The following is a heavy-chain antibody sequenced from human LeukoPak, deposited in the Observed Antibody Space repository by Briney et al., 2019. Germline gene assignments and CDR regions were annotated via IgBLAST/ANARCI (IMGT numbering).Heavy chain of an antibody. CDR2: IYSGGST. Sequence: QAGGSLRLSCAASGITVRSYWMHWVRQAPGKGLEWVSVIYSGGSTYYADSVKGRFTISRDTSKNTLFLQMNSLRAEDTAVYYCAKPMEQWLVRDFDYWGQGTLVTVSS. V-gene: IGHV3-53*01. CDR1: GITVRSYW. CDR3: AKPMEQWLVRDFDY. D-gene: IGHD6-19*01. J-gene: IGHJ4*02.